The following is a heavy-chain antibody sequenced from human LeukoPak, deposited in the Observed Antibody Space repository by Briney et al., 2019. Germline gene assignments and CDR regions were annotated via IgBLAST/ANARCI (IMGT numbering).Heavy chain of an antibody. D-gene: IGHD3-10*01. CDR3: ARDRTYSASGHNWFDP. J-gene: IGHJ5*02. V-gene: IGHV3-48*02. CDR1: GFTFSTYS. CDR2: ISSSSNTI. Sequence: GGSLRLSCAASGFTFSTYSMNWVRQAPGKGLEWVSYISSSSNTIYYADSVRGRFTISRDNAKNSLYLQMNSLRDEDTAVYFCARDRTYSASGHNWFDPWGQGTLVTVSS.